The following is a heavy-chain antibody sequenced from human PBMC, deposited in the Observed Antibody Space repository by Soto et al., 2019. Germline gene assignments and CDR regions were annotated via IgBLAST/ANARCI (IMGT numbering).Heavy chain of an antibody. J-gene: IGHJ6*02. V-gene: IGHV4-31*11. Sequence: SETLSLTCAVSGGSISSAGYSWSWVRQFPGKGLEWIGYINYSGTTYYNPSLRSRITMSVDTSKNQFSLNLSSVTAADTAVYYCARDHKWDGMDVWGQGTTVTVSS. CDR2: INYSGTT. CDR3: ARDHKWDGMDV. CDR1: GGSISSAGYS. D-gene: IGHD1-26*01.